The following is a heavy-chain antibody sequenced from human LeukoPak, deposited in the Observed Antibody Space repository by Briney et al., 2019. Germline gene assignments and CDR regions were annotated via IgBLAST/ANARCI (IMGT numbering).Heavy chain of an antibody. D-gene: IGHD2-2*01. CDR2: ISAYNCNT. CDR1: GYTFTSYG. Sequence: ASVKVSCKASGYTFTSYGISWVRQAPGQGLEWMGWISAYNCNTNYAQKLQGRVTMTTDTSTSTAYMELRSLRSDDTAVYYCARDSHDIVVVPAALPLDAFDIWGQGTMVTVSS. CDR3: ARDSHDIVVVPAALPLDAFDI. J-gene: IGHJ3*02. V-gene: IGHV1-18*01.